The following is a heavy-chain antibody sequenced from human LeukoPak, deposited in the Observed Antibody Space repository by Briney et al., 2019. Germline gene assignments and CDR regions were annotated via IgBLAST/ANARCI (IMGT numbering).Heavy chain of an antibody. CDR1: GFTFSSYA. CDR3: AKGRWEVNLSDAFDI. J-gene: IGHJ3*02. Sequence: PGGSLRLSCAASGFTFSSYAMSWVRQARGKGPEWVSGICGSCGSTYYAVSVKGRFTISRDNSKNTLYLQMNSLRAEDTAVYYCAKGRWEVNLSDAFDIWGQGTLVTVSS. D-gene: IGHD1-26*01. CDR2: ICGSCGST. V-gene: IGHV3-23*01.